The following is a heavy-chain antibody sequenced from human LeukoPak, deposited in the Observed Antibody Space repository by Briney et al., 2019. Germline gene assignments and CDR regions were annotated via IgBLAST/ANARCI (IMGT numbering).Heavy chain of an antibody. D-gene: IGHD3-3*01. CDR1: GGSISSYY. J-gene: IGHJ5*02. CDR2: IYYSGST. CDR3: AREDFDWFDP. Sequence: SETLSLTCTVSGGSISSYYWSWSRQPPGKGLEWIGYIYYSGSTNYNPSLKSRVTISVDTSKNQFSLKLSSVTAADTAVYYCAREDFDWFDPWGQGTLVTVSS. V-gene: IGHV4-59*01.